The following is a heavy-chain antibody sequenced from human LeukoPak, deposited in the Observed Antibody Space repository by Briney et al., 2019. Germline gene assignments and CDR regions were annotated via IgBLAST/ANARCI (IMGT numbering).Heavy chain of an antibody. CDR2: IYSGGST. D-gene: IGHD6-19*01. V-gene: IGHV3-66*01. CDR1: GFTVSSNY. Sequence: GGSLRLSCAASGFTVSSNYMSWVRQAPGKGLEWVSVIYSGGSTYYADSVKGRFTISRDNAKNSLYLQMNSLRAEDTAVYYCARVRSSGWLKPFMDVWGKGTTVTISS. J-gene: IGHJ6*03. CDR3: ARVRSSGWLKPFMDV.